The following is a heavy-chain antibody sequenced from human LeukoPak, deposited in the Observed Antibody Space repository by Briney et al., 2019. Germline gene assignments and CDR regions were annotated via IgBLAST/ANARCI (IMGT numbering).Heavy chain of an antibody. CDR1: GFTFNNYA. D-gene: IGHD5-18*01. CDR3: VRHDSYIPF. Sequence: PGGSLRLPCAASGFTFNNYAMSWVRQTPGKGLEWVSGISDSAASTYYTDSVKGRFTISRDNSKDTVYLQMNNLRVADTALYFCVRHDSYIPFWGQGSLVTVSS. J-gene: IGHJ1*01. CDR2: ISDSAAST. V-gene: IGHV3-23*01.